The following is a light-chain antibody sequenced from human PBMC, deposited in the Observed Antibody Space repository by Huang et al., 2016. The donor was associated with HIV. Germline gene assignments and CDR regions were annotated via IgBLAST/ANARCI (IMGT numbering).Light chain of an antibody. J-gene: IGKJ3*01. CDR2: DAA. V-gene: IGKV1-33*01. Sequence: DIQMTQSPSSLSASIGDRVTITCRASRHIYSYLNWYQHRPGKAPKLLIYDAANLEVGVPSRFSGSGSGRNFTLIISSLQPEDFATYYCQQYDSLPRTFGPGTKVDTK. CDR3: QQYDSLPRT. CDR1: RHIYSY.